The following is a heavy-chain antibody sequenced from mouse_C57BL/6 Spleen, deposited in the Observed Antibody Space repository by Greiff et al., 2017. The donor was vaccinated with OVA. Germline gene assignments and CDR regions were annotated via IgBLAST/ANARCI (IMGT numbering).Heavy chain of an antibody. Sequence: EVKLMESGPELVKPGASVKISCKASGYSFTGYYMNWVKQSPEKSLEWIGEINPSTGGTTYNQKFKAKATLTVDKSSSTAYMQLKSLTSEDSAVYYCASFPFAYWGQGTLVTVSA. CDR3: ASFPFAY. J-gene: IGHJ3*01. CDR2: INPSTGGT. CDR1: GYSFTGYY. V-gene: IGHV1-42*01.